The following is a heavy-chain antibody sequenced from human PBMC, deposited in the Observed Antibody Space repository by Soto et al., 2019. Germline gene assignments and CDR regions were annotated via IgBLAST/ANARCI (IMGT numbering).Heavy chain of an antibody. CDR1: GFTFSSYA. D-gene: IGHD6-25*01. CDR3: AKGRGYSSAAGY. CDR2: ISGSGGST. V-gene: IGHV3-23*01. J-gene: IGHJ4*02. Sequence: SLRLSCAASGFTFSSYAMSWVRQAPGKGLEWVSAISGSGGSTYYADSVKGRFTISRDNSKNTLYLQMNSLRAEDTAVYYCAKGRGYSSAAGYWGQGTLVTGSS.